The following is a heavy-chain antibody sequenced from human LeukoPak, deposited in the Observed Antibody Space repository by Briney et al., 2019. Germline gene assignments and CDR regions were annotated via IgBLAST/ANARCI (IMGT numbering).Heavy chain of an antibody. J-gene: IGHJ6*02. Sequence: GASVKVSCKASGYTFTSYDINWVRQATGQGLEWMGWMNPNSGNTGYAQKFQGRVTITRNTSISTAYMELSSLRSEDTAVYYCARVNGLAAAGKYYYYYGMDVWGQGTTVTVSS. CDR2: MNPNSGNT. D-gene: IGHD6-13*01. CDR1: GYTFTSYD. CDR3: ARVNGLAAAGKYYYYYGMDV. V-gene: IGHV1-8*03.